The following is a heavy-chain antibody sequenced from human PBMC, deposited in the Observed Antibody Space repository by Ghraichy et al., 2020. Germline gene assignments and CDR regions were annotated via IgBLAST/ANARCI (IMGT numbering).Heavy chain of an antibody. V-gene: IGHV3-11*01. D-gene: IGHD3-22*01. CDR1: GFTLSNYY. CDR2: ISSSGSTI. J-gene: IGHJ4*02. Sequence: GGSLRLSYATSGFTLSNYYMSWIRQAPGKGLEWISYISSSGSTIFYADSVKGRFTISRDNANNSLYLQMNSLRAEDTAVYYCARDPPTSHYYDYSGYHDYWGQGTLVTVSS. CDR3: ARDPPTSHYYDYSGYHDY.